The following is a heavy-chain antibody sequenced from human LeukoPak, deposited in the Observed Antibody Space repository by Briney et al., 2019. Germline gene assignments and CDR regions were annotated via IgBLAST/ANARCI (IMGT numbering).Heavy chain of an antibody. CDR2: IIPIFGTA. CDR3: AKAVGYTNGPE. V-gene: IGHV1-69*05. CDR1: GYTFTSYG. D-gene: IGHD5-18*01. Sequence: GASVKVSCKASGYTFTSYGISWVRQAPGQGLEWMGGIIPIFGTANYAQKFQGRVTITTDESTSTAYMELSSLRSEDTAVYYCAKAVGYTNGPEWGQGTLVTVSS. J-gene: IGHJ4*02.